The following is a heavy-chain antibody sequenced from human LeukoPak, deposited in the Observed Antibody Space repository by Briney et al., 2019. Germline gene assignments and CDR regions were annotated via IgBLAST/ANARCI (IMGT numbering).Heavy chain of an antibody. CDR1: GFPFSSYA. CDR3: AKYFASGSYYKLPH. J-gene: IGHJ1*01. Sequence: GGSLGLSGAASGFPFSSYAMSWVRKAPGRGRKWFSTISGSGAYTYYADSVKGRFTISRDNSKNTLYLQMNSLRAEDTAVYYCAKYFASGSYYKLPHWGQGTLVTVSS. D-gene: IGHD3-10*01. V-gene: IGHV3-23*01. CDR2: ISGSGAYT.